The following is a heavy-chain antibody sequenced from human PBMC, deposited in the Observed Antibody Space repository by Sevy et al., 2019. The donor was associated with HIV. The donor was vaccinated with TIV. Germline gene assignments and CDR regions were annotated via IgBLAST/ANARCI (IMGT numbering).Heavy chain of an antibody. V-gene: IGHV3-7*01. CDR2: IAQDGNEQ. CDR1: EFIFSNYW. Sequence: GGSLRLSCATSEFIFSNYWMTWVRQAPGKGLEWVANIAQDGNEQFYVDSVKGRFTISRDNAKNSLYLQMSSLRVEDTAVYYCARDQGRGFYYWGQGALVTVSS. D-gene: IGHD3-10*01. CDR3: ARDQGRGFYY. J-gene: IGHJ4*02.